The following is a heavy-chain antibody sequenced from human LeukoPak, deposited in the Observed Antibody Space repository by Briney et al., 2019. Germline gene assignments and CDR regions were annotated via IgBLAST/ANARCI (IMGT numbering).Heavy chain of an antibody. CDR3: ARHWHDSLFEY. D-gene: IGHD2-21*02. CDR2: IYYSGNT. Sequence: SETLSHTCTLSCGSISFSSYYWRWIRQPPGKGLEWIGSIYYSGNTYYNPSLKSRVTISVDTSKNQFALKLSSVTAADTAVDNCARHWHDSLFEYWVQGTLVTVSS. V-gene: IGHV4-39*01. CDR1: CGSISFSSYY. J-gene: IGHJ4*02.